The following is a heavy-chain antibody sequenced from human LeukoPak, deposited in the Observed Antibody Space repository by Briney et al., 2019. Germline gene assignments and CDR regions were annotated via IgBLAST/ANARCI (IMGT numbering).Heavy chain of an antibody. CDR3: AKGFGLYDSNPFDI. CDR1: GFIFGNAW. J-gene: IGHJ3*02. Sequence: GGSLRLSCAASGFIFGNAWMSWVRQAPGKGLEWVGRKTKTDGGTTDYVAPVKGRFTISRDNSKNALYLQMNSLRAEDTAVYYCAKGFGLYDSNPFDIWGQGTMVTVSS. V-gene: IGHV3-15*01. CDR2: KTKTDGGTT. D-gene: IGHD3-22*01.